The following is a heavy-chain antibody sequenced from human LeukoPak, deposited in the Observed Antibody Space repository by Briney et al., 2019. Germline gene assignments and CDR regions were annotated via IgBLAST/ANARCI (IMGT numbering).Heavy chain of an antibody. CDR1: GFTFSSYA. CDR3: ARGPPKSESYFFDY. D-gene: IGHD1-26*01. CDR2: ISYDGSNK. V-gene: IGHV3-30-3*01. J-gene: IGHJ4*02. Sequence: GGSLRLSCAASGFTFSSYAMHWVRQAPGKGLEWVAVISYDGSNKYYADSVKGRFTISRDNSKNTLYLQMNSLRAEDTAVYYCARGPPKSESYFFDYWGQGTLVTVSS.